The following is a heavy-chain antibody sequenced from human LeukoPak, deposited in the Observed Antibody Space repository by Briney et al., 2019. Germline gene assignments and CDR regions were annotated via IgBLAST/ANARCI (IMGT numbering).Heavy chain of an antibody. D-gene: IGHD3-22*01. Sequence: GGSLRLSCAASGFTVGSNTMSWVRQAPGKGLEWVSIIYSGGSTSYADCVKGRFTISRDNSKNTLYLQMNSLRTEDTAVYYCARGGSYFDISGYYFYWGQGTLVTVSS. J-gene: IGHJ4*02. CDR1: GFTVGSNT. CDR3: ARGGSYFDISGYYFY. CDR2: IYSGGST. V-gene: IGHV3-66*01.